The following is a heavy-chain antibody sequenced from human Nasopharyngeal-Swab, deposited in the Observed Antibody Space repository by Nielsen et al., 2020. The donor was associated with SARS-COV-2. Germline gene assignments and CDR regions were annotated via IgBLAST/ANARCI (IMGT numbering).Heavy chain of an antibody. CDR2: IRSKASSYAT. CDR1: GFTFSGSA. D-gene: IGHD3-3*01. V-gene: IGHV3-73*01. Sequence: GESLKISCAASGFTFSGSAMHWVRQASGKGLEWVGRIRSKASSYATAYAASVKGRFTISRDDSKNTAYLQMNSLKTEDTAVYYCTRESPSYYDFWSATDYWGQGTLVTVSS. CDR3: TRESPSYYDFWSATDY. J-gene: IGHJ4*02.